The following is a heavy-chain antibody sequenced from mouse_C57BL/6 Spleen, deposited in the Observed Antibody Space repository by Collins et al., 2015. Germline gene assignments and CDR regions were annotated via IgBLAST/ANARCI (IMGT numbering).Heavy chain of an antibody. CDR2: ISYSGST. V-gene: IGHV3-2*02. CDR3: ARDLDYFDY. D-gene: IGHD2-10*02. CDR1: GYSITSDYA. Sequence: DVQLQESGPGLVKPSQSLSLTCTVTGYSITSDYAWNWIRQFPGNKLEWMGYISYSGSTSYNPSLKSRISITRDTSKNQFFLQLNSVTTEDTATYYCARDLDYFDYWGQGTTLTVSS. J-gene: IGHJ2*01.